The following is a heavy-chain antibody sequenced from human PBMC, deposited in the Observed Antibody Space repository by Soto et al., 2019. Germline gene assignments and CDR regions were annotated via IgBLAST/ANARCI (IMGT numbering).Heavy chain of an antibody. V-gene: IGHV1-18*04. J-gene: IGHJ4*02. D-gene: IGHD3-22*01. CDR3: TRDRLRGYDNSGFYS. CDR2: INPYNGNR. Sequence: QVQLVQSGAEVRKPGASVKVSCQGFGYSFSNYGVHWVRQAPGQGLEWMGWINPYNGNRNYAQKFEDRVTMTAVASTATIYLELRSLNSDDTATYYCTRDRLRGYDNSGFYSWGQGSLVTVSS. CDR1: GYSFSNYG.